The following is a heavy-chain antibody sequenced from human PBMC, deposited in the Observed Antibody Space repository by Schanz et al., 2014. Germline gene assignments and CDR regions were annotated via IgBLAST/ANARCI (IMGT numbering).Heavy chain of an antibody. D-gene: IGHD5-12*01. CDR2: SSGSGGST. J-gene: IGHJ4*02. V-gene: IGHV3-23*01. CDR3: ARDFHGYGPHLHY. CDR1: GFTFSSYA. Sequence: EVQLLESGGGLVQPGGSLRLSCAASGFTFSSYAMRWVRQAPGKGLVWVAASSGSGGSTYYADSVKGRFTISKDNTKNTHELQMSSRREEDTAVYYCARDFHGYGPHLHYWGQGSLXIVSS.